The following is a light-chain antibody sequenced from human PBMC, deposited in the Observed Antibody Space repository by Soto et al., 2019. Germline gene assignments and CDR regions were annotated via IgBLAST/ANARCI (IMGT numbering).Light chain of an antibody. V-gene: IGKV3-20*01. Sequence: SVLRQWPGTLSLSPRERATLSWRASQNVDTKYLAWYQFKPGQAPRIIIFGASGRATGIPERLSGSGYGTALTITISRMETEDFEVYYCQQYGSLPWTFGHGTKVDIK. CDR3: QQYGSLPWT. CDR2: GAS. J-gene: IGKJ1*01. CDR1: QNVDTKY.